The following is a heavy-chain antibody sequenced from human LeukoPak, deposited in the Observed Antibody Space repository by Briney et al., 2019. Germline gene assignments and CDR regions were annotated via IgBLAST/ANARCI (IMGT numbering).Heavy chain of an antibody. J-gene: IGHJ4*02. CDR2: IFYSGHS. CDR1: GGIISGDYF. D-gene: IGHD3-10*01. Sequence: PSQTLSLTCAVSGGIISGDYFWSWIRQPPGKGLEWIGYIFYSGHSYHNPSLKSRVTISVETSKNQFSLKLSSATAADTAVYYCARGGPYYYGTGTYYYFDYWGQGSQVTVSS. V-gene: IGHV4-30-4*01. CDR3: ARGGPYYYGTGTYYYFDY.